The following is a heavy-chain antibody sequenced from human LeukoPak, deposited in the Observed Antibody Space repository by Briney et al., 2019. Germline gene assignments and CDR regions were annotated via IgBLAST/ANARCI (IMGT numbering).Heavy chain of an antibody. Sequence: GGSLRLSCAASGFTFSTYAMSWVRQAPGKGLEWVGNIKQDGSDKNYMDSVKGRFTISRDNTKNSVYLQMSSLRVEDTAIYYCATYSNLNGREFQHWGQGTLVSVSS. J-gene: IGHJ1*01. V-gene: IGHV3-7*01. CDR3: ATYSNLNGREFQH. CDR2: IKQDGSDK. D-gene: IGHD2-8*01. CDR1: GFTFSTYA.